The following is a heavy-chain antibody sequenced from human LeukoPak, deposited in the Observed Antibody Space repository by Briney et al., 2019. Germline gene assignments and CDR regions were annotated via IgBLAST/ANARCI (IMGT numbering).Heavy chain of an antibody. J-gene: IGHJ4*02. CDR1: GYSISSGYY. D-gene: IGHD1-26*01. CDR2: ISYTGSS. Sequence: SETLSLTCTVSGYSISSGYYWGWIRQPPGQGLEWIGHISYTGSSHYNPSLNSRVTMSVDSSKNQFSLKLTSVTAADTAVYYCARVEWELFGFDYWGQGIPVTVSS. CDR3: ARVEWELFGFDY. V-gene: IGHV4-38-2*02.